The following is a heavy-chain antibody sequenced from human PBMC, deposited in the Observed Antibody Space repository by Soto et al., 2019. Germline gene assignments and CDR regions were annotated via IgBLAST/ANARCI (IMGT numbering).Heavy chain of an antibody. V-gene: IGHV1-69*12. Sequence: QVQLVQSGAEVKKPGSSVKVSCKASGGTFSSYAISWVRQAPGQGLEWMGGIIPIFGTANYAQKLQGRVTMTAAESTGRGYMELSSLTSDDPAVYYCARWVRKEDGYLDYWGQGTLVTVSS. CDR1: GGTFSSYA. J-gene: IGHJ4*02. CDR3: ARWVRKEDGYLDY. CDR2: IIPIFGTA.